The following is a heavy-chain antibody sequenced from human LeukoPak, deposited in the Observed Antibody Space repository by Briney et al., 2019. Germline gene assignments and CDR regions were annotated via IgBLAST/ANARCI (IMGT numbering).Heavy chain of an antibody. CDR1: GLTISSYS. Sequence: GGSLRLSCAASGLTISSYSMNWVRQAPGKGLQWVSYISSSSSTIYYADSVKGRFTISRDNAKNSLYLQMNSLRAEDTAVYYCAKDYDSSGYYYVDYWGQGTLVTVSS. D-gene: IGHD3-22*01. V-gene: IGHV3-48*01. J-gene: IGHJ4*02. CDR3: AKDYDSSGYYYVDY. CDR2: ISSSSSTI.